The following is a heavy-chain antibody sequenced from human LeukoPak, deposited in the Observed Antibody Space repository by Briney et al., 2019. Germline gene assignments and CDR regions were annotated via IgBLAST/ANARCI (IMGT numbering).Heavy chain of an antibody. CDR1: GYTFTGYY. CDR3: GTLLSNGPFDY. CDR2: IYPNTGAT. V-gene: IGHV1-2*02. Sequence: GASVKVSCKASGYTFTGYYMHWVRQAPGQGLERMGYIYPNTGATKYAQTFQGRVTMTRDTSISTAYMELSGLRSDDTAVYYCGTLLSNGPFDYWGQGSLVTVSS. J-gene: IGHJ4*02.